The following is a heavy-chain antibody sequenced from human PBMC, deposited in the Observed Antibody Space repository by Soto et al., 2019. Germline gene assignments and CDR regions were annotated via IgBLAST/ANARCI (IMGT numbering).Heavy chain of an antibody. J-gene: IGHJ4*02. D-gene: IGHD6-13*01. CDR3: VRGIAAAGD. CDR2: IHSDGSSA. V-gene: IGHV3-74*01. Sequence: EVQLVESGGGLVQPGGSLRLSCAGSEFTFTNYWMHWVRQAPGKGLVWVSRIHSDGSSASYADSVKGRFTISRDNAKNTLYLQMNSLRVEDTAVYYCVRGIAAAGDWGQGTLVTVSS. CDR1: EFTFTNYW.